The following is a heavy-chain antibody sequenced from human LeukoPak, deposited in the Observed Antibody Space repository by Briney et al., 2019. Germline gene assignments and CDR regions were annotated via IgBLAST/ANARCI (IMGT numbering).Heavy chain of an antibody. J-gene: IGHJ3*02. Sequence: GASVKVSCKASGGTFSSYAISWVRQAPGQGLEWMGWISAHNGNTNYAQKLQGRVTMTTDTSTSTAYMELRSLRSDDTAVYYCARVGRPVSSRQPTDAFDIWGQGTMVTVSS. CDR2: ISAHNGNT. CDR3: ARVGRPVSSRQPTDAFDI. D-gene: IGHD6-13*01. V-gene: IGHV1-18*01. CDR1: GGTFSSYA.